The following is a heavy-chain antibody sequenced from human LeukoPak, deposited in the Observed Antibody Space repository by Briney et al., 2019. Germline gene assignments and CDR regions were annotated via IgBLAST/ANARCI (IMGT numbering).Heavy chain of an antibody. CDR1: GFTFSSYA. Sequence: PGRSLRLSCAASGFTFSSYAMYWVRQAPCKGLEWVAVTSYDESNKYYADSVKGRFTISRDNSKNTLYLQMNSLRAEDTAVYYCARSSSSGWYWQFDCWGQGTLVTVSS. CDR3: ARSSSSGWYWQFDC. V-gene: IGHV3-30-3*01. D-gene: IGHD6-19*01. J-gene: IGHJ4*02. CDR2: TSYDESNK.